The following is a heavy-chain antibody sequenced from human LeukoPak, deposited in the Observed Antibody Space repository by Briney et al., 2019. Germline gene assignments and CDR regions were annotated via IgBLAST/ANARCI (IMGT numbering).Heavy chain of an antibody. D-gene: IGHD1-26*01. CDR2: ISGSGGST. J-gene: IGHJ5*02. CDR1: GFTFSSYA. Sequence: PGRSLRLSCAASGFTFSSYAMHWVRQAPGKGLEWVSAISGSGGSTYYADSVKGRFTISRDNSKNTLYLQMNSLRAEDTAVYYCAKPTRVGATRWFWFDPWGQGTLVTVSS. V-gene: IGHV3-23*01. CDR3: AKPTRVGATRWFWFDP.